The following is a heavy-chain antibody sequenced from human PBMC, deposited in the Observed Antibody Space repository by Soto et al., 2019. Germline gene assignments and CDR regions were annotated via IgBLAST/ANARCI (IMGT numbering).Heavy chain of an antibody. Sequence: GGSLRLSCAASGFTFSSYAMSWVRQAPGKGLEWVSAISGSGGSTYYADSVKGRFTISRDNSKNTLYLQMNSLRAEDTAVYYCAKVREIVVVTPRAFDIWGQGTMVTV. CDR2: ISGSGGST. CDR3: AKVREIVVVTPRAFDI. CDR1: GFTFSSYA. D-gene: IGHD2-21*02. J-gene: IGHJ3*02. V-gene: IGHV3-23*01.